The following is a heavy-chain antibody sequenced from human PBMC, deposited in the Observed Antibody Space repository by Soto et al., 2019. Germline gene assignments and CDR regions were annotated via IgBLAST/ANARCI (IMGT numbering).Heavy chain of an antibody. CDR3: ARHIGYNYVYNFDY. Sequence: QLQLQESGPGLLKPSETLSLSCTVSGGSISSSTYYWGWIRQPPGKGLEWIGSIYFGGSTYHNPSLTSRVSISVDSSKNQFARGVISVTAADTAVYYCARHIGYNYVYNFDYRGQGTLLSVSS. CDR2: IYFGGST. J-gene: IGHJ4*02. V-gene: IGHV4-39*01. CDR1: GGSISSSTYY. D-gene: IGHD5-18*01.